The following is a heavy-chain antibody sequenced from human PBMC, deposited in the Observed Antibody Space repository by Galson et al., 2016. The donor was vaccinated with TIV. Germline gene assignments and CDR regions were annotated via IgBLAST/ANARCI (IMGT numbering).Heavy chain of an antibody. CDR1: GFRFSSFA. Sequence: SLRLSCAASGFRFSSFAMGWVRQAPGKGLEWVSGIGGGNDPFNADSAKGRFTISSDKSKNTLYLQMNSLRGEDTAVYHCARVFQSYGMDVWGQGTTVTVSS. CDR2: IGGGNDP. V-gene: IGHV3-23*01. J-gene: IGHJ6*02. CDR3: ARVFQSYGMDV.